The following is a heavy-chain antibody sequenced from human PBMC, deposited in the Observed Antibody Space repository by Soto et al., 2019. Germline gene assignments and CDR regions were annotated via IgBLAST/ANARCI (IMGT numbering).Heavy chain of an antibody. D-gene: IGHD6-13*01. CDR2: IWYDGSNK. CDR3: TPAAAGTVGGGYYYGMDV. J-gene: IGHJ6*02. Sequence: GGSLRLSCAASGFTFSSYGMHWVRQAPGKGLEWVAVIWYDGSNKYYADSVKGRFTISRDNSKNTLYLQMNSLRAEDTAVYYCTPAAAGTVGGGYYYGMDVWGQGTTVTVSS. CDR1: GFTFSSYG. V-gene: IGHV3-33*01.